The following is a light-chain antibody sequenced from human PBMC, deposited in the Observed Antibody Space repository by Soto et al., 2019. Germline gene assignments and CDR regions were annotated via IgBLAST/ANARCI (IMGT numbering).Light chain of an antibody. J-gene: IGKJ1*01. CDR1: QSVSSSY. CDR2: GAS. Sequence: EIVMTQSPATLSLSPGERATLSCRASQRASQSVSSSYLSWYQQKPGQAPRLLIYGASTRATGIPARFSGSGSGTDFTLTISSLQPEDFAVYYCQQDYNLPPNTFGQGTKVEIK. CDR3: QQDYNLPPNT. V-gene: IGKV3D-7*01.